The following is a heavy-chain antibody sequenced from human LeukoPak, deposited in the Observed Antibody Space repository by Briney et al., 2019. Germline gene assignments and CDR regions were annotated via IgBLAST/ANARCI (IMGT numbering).Heavy chain of an antibody. V-gene: IGHV6-1*01. D-gene: IGHD1-14*01. J-gene: IGHJ4*02. CDR1: GDSVSSNSAA. CDR2: TCYRSKWYN. CDR3: ARGAPNPGSLDY. Sequence: SQTLSLTCDISGDSVSSNSAAWSWIRQSPSRGLEWLGRTCYRSKWYNDYAGFVKSRITINPDTSKNQFSLQLNSMTPEDTAVYYCARGAPNPGSLDYWGRGTLVTVSS.